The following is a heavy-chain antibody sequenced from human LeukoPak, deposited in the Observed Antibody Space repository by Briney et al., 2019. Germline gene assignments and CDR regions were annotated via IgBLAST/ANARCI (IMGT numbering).Heavy chain of an antibody. V-gene: IGHV4-61*02. CDR1: GGSMSSGSYY. D-gene: IGHD2-15*01. CDR2: IHTSGST. J-gene: IGHJ4*02. CDR3: ARGPHCSGGSCHSVSDY. Sequence: SQTLSLTCTVSGGSMSSGSYYWSWIRQPAGKGLEWIGRIHTSGSTNYNPSLKSRVTISIDTSKNQFSLKLSSVTAADTAVYYCARGPHCSGGSCHSVSDYWGQGTLVTVSS.